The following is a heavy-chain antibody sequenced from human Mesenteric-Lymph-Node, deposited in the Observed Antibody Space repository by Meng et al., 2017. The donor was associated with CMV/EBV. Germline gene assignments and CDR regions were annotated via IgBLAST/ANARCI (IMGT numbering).Heavy chain of an antibody. CDR3: ARDVGSGTIYFDS. CDR1: YSVSTNSAD. D-gene: IGHD1-26*01. J-gene: IGHJ4*02. CDR2: TYYKSKWYN. Sequence: YSVSTNSADWNWIRQSPSRGLKWLGRTYYKSKWYNDYELFVKSRIIINADTSKNQFSLQLNSVIPEDTAVYYCARDVGSGTIYFDSWGQGTLVTVSS. V-gene: IGHV6-1*01.